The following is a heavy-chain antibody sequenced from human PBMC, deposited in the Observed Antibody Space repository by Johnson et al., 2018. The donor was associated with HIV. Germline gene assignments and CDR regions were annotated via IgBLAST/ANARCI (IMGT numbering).Heavy chain of an antibody. V-gene: IGHV3-30-3*01. CDR2: ISYDGSNK. D-gene: IGHD3-22*01. CDR3: AREGDSSGMVFLDAFDI. CDR1: GFTVSSNY. Sequence: QVQLVESGGGLVQPGGSLRLSCAASGFTVSSNYMSWVRQAPGKGLEWVAVISYDGSNKYYADSVKGRFTISRDNSKNTLYLQMNSLRAEDTAVYYCAREGDSSGMVFLDAFDIWGQGTMVTVSS. J-gene: IGHJ3*02.